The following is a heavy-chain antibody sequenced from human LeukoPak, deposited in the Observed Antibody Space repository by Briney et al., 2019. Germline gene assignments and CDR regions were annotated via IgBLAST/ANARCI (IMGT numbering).Heavy chain of an antibody. CDR2: IYTSGST. J-gene: IGHJ6*03. V-gene: IGHV4-4*07. CDR3: ARDVAYCGGDCYSDYYFYMDV. D-gene: IGHD2-21*02. CDR1: GGSISSYY. Sequence: SETLTLLCTVSGGSISSYYWSWIRQPAGKGLEWIGRIYTSGSTNYNPSLKSRVTISVDKSKNQFSLKLSSVTAADTAVYYCARDVAYCGGDCYSDYYFYMDVWGKGAPGTVSS.